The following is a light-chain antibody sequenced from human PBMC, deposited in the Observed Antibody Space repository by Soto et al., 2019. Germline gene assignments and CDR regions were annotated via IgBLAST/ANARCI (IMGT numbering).Light chain of an antibody. J-gene: IGKJ1*01. CDR1: QSVSSY. Sequence: EIVLTQSPATLSLSPGERATLSCRAGQSVSSYLAWYQQKPGQAPSLLIYDASNRATGIPARFSGSGSGTDFTLTISSLEPEDFATYYCQQLYSYPRTFGQGTRVESK. V-gene: IGKV3-11*01. CDR3: QQLYSYPRT. CDR2: DAS.